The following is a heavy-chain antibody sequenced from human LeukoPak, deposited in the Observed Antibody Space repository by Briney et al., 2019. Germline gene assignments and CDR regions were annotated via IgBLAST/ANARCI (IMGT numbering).Heavy chain of an antibody. V-gene: IGHV1-2*06. Sequence: ASVKVSCKASGYTFTGYYMHWVRQAPGQGLEWMGRINPNSGGTNYAQKFQGRVTMTRDTSISTAYMELSRLRSDDTAVYYCARVGSCDSGGDCYFGRYYYYYYGMDVWGQGTTVTVSS. D-gene: IGHD2-21*02. CDR2: INPNSGGT. CDR3: ARVGSCDSGGDCYFGRYYYYYYGMDV. J-gene: IGHJ6*02. CDR1: GYTFTGYY.